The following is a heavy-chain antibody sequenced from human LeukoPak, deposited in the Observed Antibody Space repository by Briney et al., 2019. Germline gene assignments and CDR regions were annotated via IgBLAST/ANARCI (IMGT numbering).Heavy chain of an antibody. Sequence: GASVKVSCKASGYTFTSYGISWVRQATGQGLEWMGWMNPNSGNTGYAQKFQGRVTITRNTSISTAYMELRSLTSDDTAVYYCARDSENSSGWSVDYWGQGTLVTVSS. V-gene: IGHV1-8*03. D-gene: IGHD6-19*01. J-gene: IGHJ4*02. CDR1: GYTFTSYG. CDR3: ARDSENSSGWSVDY. CDR2: MNPNSGNT.